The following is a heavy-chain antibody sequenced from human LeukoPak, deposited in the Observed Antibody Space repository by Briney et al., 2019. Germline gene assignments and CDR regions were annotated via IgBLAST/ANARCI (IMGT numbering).Heavy chain of an antibody. Sequence: GMSLRLSCAASRFTCRNYGMHWVRQAPGKGLEWLTLISYEGSNKFYADCVKGRFTIAIDNSKGTLFLQMGGLRPEDTAVYFCAKDYHRNGATFPGHWGEGTLVTVSS. V-gene: IGHV3-30*18. CDR1: RFTCRNYG. J-gene: IGHJ4*02. CDR2: ISYEGSNK. D-gene: IGHD1-14*01. CDR3: AKDYHRNGATFPGH.